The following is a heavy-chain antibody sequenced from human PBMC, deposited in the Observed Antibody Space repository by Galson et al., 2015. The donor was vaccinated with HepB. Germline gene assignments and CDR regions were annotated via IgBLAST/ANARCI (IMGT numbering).Heavy chain of an antibody. CDR2: IRYDGSNK. V-gene: IGHV3-30*02. CDR1: GFTFSSYG. CDR3: AKEREAYREAAGSYDAFDM. Sequence: SLRLSCAASGFTFSSYGIHWVRQAPGKGLEWVAFIRYDGSNKYYADSVKGRFTISRDQSKNTVYLQMNSLRAEDTAVYYCAKEREAYREAAGSYDAFDMWGQGTMVTVSS. J-gene: IGHJ3*02. D-gene: IGHD6-13*01.